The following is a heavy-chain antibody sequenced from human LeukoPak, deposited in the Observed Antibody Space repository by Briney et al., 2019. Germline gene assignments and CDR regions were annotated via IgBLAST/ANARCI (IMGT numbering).Heavy chain of an antibody. CDR1: GFTFSNYA. V-gene: IGHV3-23*01. D-gene: IGHD3-10*02. CDR2: ISSSGGTT. J-gene: IGHJ4*02. Sequence: GGSLRLSCAASGFTFSNYAMSWVRQAPGKGLEWVSFISSSGGTTYYADSVKGRFTVSRDNSKNTLYLQMNSLKVEDTAIYYCAKSGAYVIDYWGQGTLVTVSS. CDR3: AKSGAYVIDY.